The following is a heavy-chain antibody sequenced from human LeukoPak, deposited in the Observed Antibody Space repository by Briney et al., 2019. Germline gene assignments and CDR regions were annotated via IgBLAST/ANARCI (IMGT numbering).Heavy chain of an antibody. D-gene: IGHD1-26*01. CDR2: NYYCGRT. CDR1: GGSFRSYY. Sequence: SETLSLTCTVSGGSFRSYYWSWLRQPPGKGLEWIGYNYYCGRTNYNTSLKSRVTISVDTYKNQFSLKLSSVTAADTGVYFCARGWGGATMIAYWGQGTLVTVSS. V-gene: IGHV4-59*01. J-gene: IGHJ4*02. CDR3: ARGWGGATMIAY.